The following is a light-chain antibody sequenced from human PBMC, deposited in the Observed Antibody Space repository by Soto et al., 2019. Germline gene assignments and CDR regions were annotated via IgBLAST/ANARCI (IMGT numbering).Light chain of an antibody. CDR3: QQANSFPIT. CDR2: AAS. V-gene: IGKV1D-12*01. CDR1: QGISSW. Sequence: DIQITQSPSSVSGALGDRATITCRSVQGISSWLAWYQQKPGKAPKLLIYAASSLQSGVPSRFSGSGSGTDFTLTISSLQTEDFATYYCQQANSFPITFGKGTRLEIK. J-gene: IGKJ5*01.